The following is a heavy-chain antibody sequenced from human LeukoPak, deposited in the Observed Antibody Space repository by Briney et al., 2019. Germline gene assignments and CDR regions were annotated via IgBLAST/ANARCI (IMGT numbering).Heavy chain of an antibody. V-gene: IGHV3-66*04. CDR1: GFTFSDYS. Sequence: GGSLRLSCAASGFTFSDYSMNWVRQTPGKGLEWVSVIYSGGAKYYADPVKGRFTISRDNSKNTLYLQMNSLGPEDTAVYYCVRQMGMGVDSWGQGTVVTVSS. J-gene: IGHJ4*02. CDR2: IYSGGAK. CDR3: VRQMGMGVDS. D-gene: IGHD3-16*01.